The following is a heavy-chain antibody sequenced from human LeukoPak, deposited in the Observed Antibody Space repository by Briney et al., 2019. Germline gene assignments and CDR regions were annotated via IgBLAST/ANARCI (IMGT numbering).Heavy chain of an antibody. Sequence: GGSLRLSCAASGFTFSTCSMNWVRQAPGKGLEWVSYISSSSSTIYYADSVKGRFTISRDNAKNALYLQMNSLRAEDTAVYFCARSGYCTSTSCLNGRGAFDIWGQGTMVTVSS. V-gene: IGHV3-48*04. CDR3: ARSGYCTSTSCLNGRGAFDI. J-gene: IGHJ3*02. CDR2: ISSSSSTI. D-gene: IGHD2-2*01. CDR1: GFTFSTCS.